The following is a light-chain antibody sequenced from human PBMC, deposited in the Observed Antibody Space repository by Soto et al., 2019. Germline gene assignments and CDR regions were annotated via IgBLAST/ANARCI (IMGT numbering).Light chain of an antibody. CDR3: QQYNSYSPIT. V-gene: IGKV1-5*01. CDR1: QSISSW. CDR2: DAS. J-gene: IGKJ5*01. Sequence: DIVFTQSPGTLSASVGDRVTITCRASQSISSWLAWYQQKPGKAPKLLIYDASSLESGVPSRFSGSGSGTEFTLTISSLQPDDFATYYCQQYNSYSPITFGQGTRLEI.